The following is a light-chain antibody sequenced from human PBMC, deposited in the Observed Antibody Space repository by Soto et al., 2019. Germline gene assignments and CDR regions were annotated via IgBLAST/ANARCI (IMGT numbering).Light chain of an antibody. V-gene: IGKV3-20*01. CDR3: QHYGSSPPLT. Sequence: EIVLTQSPGTLSLSPGERATLSCRASQSVSSSYLAWYQQKPGQAPRLLIYDASSRATGIPDRFSYSGYGTDFTLTLSRIEPENFAEYFCQHYGSSPPLTFGGGTKDEIK. CDR2: DAS. CDR1: QSVSSSY. J-gene: IGKJ4*01.